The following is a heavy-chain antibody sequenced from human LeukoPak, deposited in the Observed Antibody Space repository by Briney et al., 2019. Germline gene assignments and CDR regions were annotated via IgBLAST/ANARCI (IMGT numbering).Heavy chain of an antibody. CDR3: ERATYYGSGRPYYYYYMDV. CDR2: IYTSGST. Sequence: SETLSLTCTVSGGSISSYYWSWIRQPAGKGLEWIGRIYTSGSTNYNPSLKSRVTMSVDTSKNQFSLKLSSVTAADTAVYYCERATYYGSGRPYYYYYMDVWGKGTTVTISS. J-gene: IGHJ6*03. CDR1: GGSISSYY. D-gene: IGHD3-10*01. V-gene: IGHV4-4*07.